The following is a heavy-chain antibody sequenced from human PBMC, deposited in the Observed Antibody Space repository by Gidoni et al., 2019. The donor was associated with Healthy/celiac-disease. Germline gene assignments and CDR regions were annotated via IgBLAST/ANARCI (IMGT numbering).Heavy chain of an antibody. Sequence: QVQLVQSGAEVKKPGASVKVSCKESGSTFTSYYMHWVRQAPGQGLEWMGIINPSGGSTSYAQKFQGRVTMTRDTSTSTVYMELSSLRSEDTAVYYCARGYCSGGSCPANNWFDPWGQGTLVTVSS. CDR3: ARGYCSGGSCPANNWFDP. CDR1: GSTFTSYY. D-gene: IGHD2-15*01. CDR2: INPSGGST. J-gene: IGHJ5*02. V-gene: IGHV1-46*01.